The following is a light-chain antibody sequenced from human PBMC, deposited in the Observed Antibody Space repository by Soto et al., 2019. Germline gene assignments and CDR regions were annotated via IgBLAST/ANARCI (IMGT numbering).Light chain of an antibody. CDR2: DAS. J-gene: IGKJ2*01. Sequence: EIVLTQSPAILYLSPGERATLSCRASQSVSSYLAWYQQKPGQAPRLLICDASKMATGIPARFSGSGSTTNFTLTISSLGTEDFAVYYCQQRKTFDQRTKLEIK. V-gene: IGKV3-11*01. CDR1: QSVSSY. CDR3: QQRKT.